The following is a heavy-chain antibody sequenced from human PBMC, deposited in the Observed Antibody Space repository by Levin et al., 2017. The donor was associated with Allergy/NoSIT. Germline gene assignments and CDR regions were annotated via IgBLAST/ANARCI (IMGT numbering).Heavy chain of an antibody. V-gene: IGHV4-31*03. CDR2: IYYSGGT. CDR1: GGSISSGGYY. J-gene: IGHJ4*02. Sequence: SQTLSLTCTVSGGSISSGGYYWGWIRQHPGKGLEWIGYIYYSGGTFYNPSLKSRVTISVDTSKNQFSLKLISVTDADTAIHYCASYCSTTSCPFDYWGQGTLVTVSS. CDR3: ASYCSTTSCPFDY. D-gene: IGHD2-2*01.